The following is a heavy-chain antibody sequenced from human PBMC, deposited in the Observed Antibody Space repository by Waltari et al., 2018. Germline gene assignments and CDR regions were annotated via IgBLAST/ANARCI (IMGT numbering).Heavy chain of an antibody. D-gene: IGHD3-22*01. CDR2: IYYSGST. CDR3: ARDGGPRTQYYYDSSGYYSRGFDY. CDR1: GGSISSSSYY. J-gene: IGHJ4*02. Sequence: QLQLQESGPGLVKPSETLSLTCTVSGGSISSSSYYWGWIRQPPGKGMEWIGSIYYSGSTYYNPSLKSRVTISVDTSKNQFSLKLSSVTAADTAVYYCARDGGPRTQYYYDSSGYYSRGFDYWGQGTLVTVSS. V-gene: IGHV4-39*07.